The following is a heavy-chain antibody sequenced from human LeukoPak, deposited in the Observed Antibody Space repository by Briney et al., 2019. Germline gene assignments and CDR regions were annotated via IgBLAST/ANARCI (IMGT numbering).Heavy chain of an antibody. CDR2: ISGSGGST. V-gene: IGHV3-23*01. CDR1: GFTFSSYA. CDR3: AKRPGGIVGAYDY. Sequence: PGGSLRLSCAASGFTFSSYAMSWVRQAPGKGLEWVSAISGSGGSTYYADSVKGRFTISRDNSKNTLYLQMNSLRVEDTAVYYCAKRPGGIVGAYDYWGQGTLVTVSS. D-gene: IGHD1-26*01. J-gene: IGHJ4*02.